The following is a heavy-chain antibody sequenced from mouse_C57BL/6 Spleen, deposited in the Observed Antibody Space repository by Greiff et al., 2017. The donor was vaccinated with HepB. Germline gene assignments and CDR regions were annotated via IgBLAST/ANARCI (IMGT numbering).Heavy chain of an antibody. Sequence: QVQLQQSGAELVRPGSSVKLSCKASGYTFTSYWMDWVKQRPGQGLEWIGNIYPSDSETHYNQKFKDKATLTVDKSSSTAYMQLSSLTSEDSAVYYCARGSGTGYFDYWGQGTTLTVSS. CDR1: GYTFTSYW. CDR2: IYPSDSET. CDR3: ARGSGTGYFDY. D-gene: IGHD4-1*01. V-gene: IGHV1-61*01. J-gene: IGHJ2*01.